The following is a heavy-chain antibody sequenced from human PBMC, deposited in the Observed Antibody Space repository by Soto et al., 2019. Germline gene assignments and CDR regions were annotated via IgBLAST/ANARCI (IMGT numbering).Heavy chain of an antibody. V-gene: IGHV4-31*03. CDR1: GGSISSCGYY. CDR2: IYYSGST. Sequence: QVQLQEAGPGLVKPSQTLSLTCTVSGGSISSCGYYWSWIRQQPGKGLEWIGYIYYSGSTYYNPSLKSRVTISVEPSKNQFSLKLSSVTSADTAVYYCARGILVGNYGMDVWGQGTTVTVSS. CDR3: ARGILVGNYGMDV. J-gene: IGHJ6*02. D-gene: IGHD6-13*01.